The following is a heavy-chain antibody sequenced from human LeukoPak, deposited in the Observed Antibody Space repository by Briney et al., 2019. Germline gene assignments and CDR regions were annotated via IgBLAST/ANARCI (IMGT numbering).Heavy chain of an antibody. CDR1: GYSFTSHW. J-gene: IGHJ4*02. V-gene: IGHV5-10-1*01. D-gene: IGHD3-10*01. CDR2: IDPSDSSA. Sequence: GESLKISCKGSGYSFTSHWISWVRQMPGKGLEWMGRIDPSDSSANYSPSFQGHVTISADKSISTAYLQWSSLKASDTAMYYCARRRYYGAGTYYFYWGQGTLVTVSS. CDR3: ARRRYYGAGTYYFY.